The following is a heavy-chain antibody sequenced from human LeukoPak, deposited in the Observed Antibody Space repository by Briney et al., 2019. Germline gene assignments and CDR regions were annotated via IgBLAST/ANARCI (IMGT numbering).Heavy chain of an antibody. V-gene: IGHV3-21*01. CDR3: AKLGNQWELRLDY. CDR1: GFTFSTFS. Sequence: GGSLRLSCAASGFTFSTFSMNWVRQTPGKGLEWVSAISGSGSDIYYADSVKGRFTISRDNPKRSLYLQMNSLRAEDTAVYYCAKLGNQWELRLDYWGQGTLVTVSS. J-gene: IGHJ4*02. CDR2: ISGSGSDI. D-gene: IGHD3-10*01.